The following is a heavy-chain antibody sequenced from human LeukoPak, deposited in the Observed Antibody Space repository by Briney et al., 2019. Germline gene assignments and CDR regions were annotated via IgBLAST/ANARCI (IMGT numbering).Heavy chain of an antibody. CDR2: IWYDGSNK. D-gene: IGHD6-19*01. CDR3: ARGSGAMAGTLDP. CDR1: GFTFRDYG. Sequence: GRSLRLSCVASGFTFRDYGMHWVRQAPGKGLEWVAFIWYDGSNKYYVDSAKGRFTISRDNSKNTLYLQMNSLRGEDTAVYYCARGSGAMAGTLDPWGQGTLVIVSS. J-gene: IGHJ5*02. V-gene: IGHV3-33*01.